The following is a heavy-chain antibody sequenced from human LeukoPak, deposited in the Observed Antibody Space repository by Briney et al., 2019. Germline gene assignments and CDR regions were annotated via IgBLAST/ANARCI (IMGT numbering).Heavy chain of an antibody. J-gene: IGHJ4*02. Sequence: GGSLRLSCAASGFTFSSYGMSWVRQAPGKGPEWVSAISGSGGSTYYADSVKGRFTISRDNSKNTLYLQMNSLRAEDTAVYYCAKGAQRYSYGVYYFDYWGQGTLVTVSS. V-gene: IGHV3-23*01. CDR3: AKGAQRYSYGVYYFDY. CDR1: GFTFSSYG. D-gene: IGHD5-18*01. CDR2: ISGSGGST.